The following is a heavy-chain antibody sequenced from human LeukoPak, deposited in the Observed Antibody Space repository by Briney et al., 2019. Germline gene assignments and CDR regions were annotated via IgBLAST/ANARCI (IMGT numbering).Heavy chain of an antibody. CDR3: AKTPIPLWFGEYNFDY. CDR2: ISGSGGRT. V-gene: IGHV3-23*01. D-gene: IGHD3-10*01. J-gene: IGHJ4*02. CDR1: GFTFSRYG. Sequence: GGSLRLSCAASGFTFSRYGMSWVRQAPGKGLEWVSGISGSGGRTYYADSVKGRFTISRDNSKNTLYLQMNSLRAEDTAVYYCAKTPIPLWFGEYNFDYWGQGTLVTVSS.